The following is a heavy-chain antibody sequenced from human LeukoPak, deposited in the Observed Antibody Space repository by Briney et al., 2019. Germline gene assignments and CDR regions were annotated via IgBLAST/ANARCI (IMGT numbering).Heavy chain of an antibody. CDR3: AREARLTGSRSFDY. D-gene: IGHD1-20*01. CDR2: IIPIFGTA. CDR1: GGTFSSYA. J-gene: IGHJ4*02. Sequence: SVKVSCKASGGTFSSYAISWVRQAPGQGLEWMGGIIPIFGTANYAQKFQGRVTITADESTSTAYMELSSLRSEDTAVYYCAREARLTGSRSFDYWGQGTLVTVSS. V-gene: IGHV1-69*13.